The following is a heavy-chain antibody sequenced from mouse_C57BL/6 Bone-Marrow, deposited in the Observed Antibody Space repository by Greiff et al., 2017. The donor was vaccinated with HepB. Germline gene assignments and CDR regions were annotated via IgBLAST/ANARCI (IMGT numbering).Heavy chain of an antibody. Sequence: EVQGVESGGGLVQPKGSLKLSCAASGFTFNTYAMHWVRQAPGKGLEWVARIRSKSSNYATYYADSVKDRFTISRDDSQSMLYLQMNNLKTEDTAMYYCVREGIYGNWYYFDYWGQGTTLTVSS. CDR1: GFTFNTYA. J-gene: IGHJ2*01. CDR2: IRSKSSNYAT. V-gene: IGHV10-3*01. D-gene: IGHD2-1*01. CDR3: VREGIYGNWYYFDY.